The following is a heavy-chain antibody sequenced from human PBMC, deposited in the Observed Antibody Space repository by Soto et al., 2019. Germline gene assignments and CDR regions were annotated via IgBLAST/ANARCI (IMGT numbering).Heavy chain of an antibody. Sequence: SGGSLRLSCAASGYTLSEYAMHWVRQAPGRGLEWVALISHDGVEKYYEDSVKGRFTISRDNSNNTLYLQMNSLRAEDTAVYYCAKDPSFSGFYYFDYWGQGTLVTVSS. CDR2: ISHDGVEK. D-gene: IGHD1-26*01. CDR1: GYTLSEYA. J-gene: IGHJ4*02. CDR3: AKDPSFSGFYYFDY. V-gene: IGHV3-30*18.